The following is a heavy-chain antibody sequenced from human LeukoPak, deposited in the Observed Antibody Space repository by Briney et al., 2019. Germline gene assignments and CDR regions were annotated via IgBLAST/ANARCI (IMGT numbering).Heavy chain of an antibody. CDR2: IKSKTDGGTT. J-gene: IGHJ4*02. V-gene: IGHV3-15*01. D-gene: IGHD2-15*01. CDR1: GFTFSNAW. CDR3: ARDVGYCSGGSCSNFDY. Sequence: GGSLRLSCAASGFTFSNAWMSWVRQAPGKGLEWVGRIKSKTDGGTTDYAAPVKGRFTISRDDSKNTLYLQMNSLKTEDTAVYYCARDVGYCSGGSCSNFDYWGQGTLVTVSS.